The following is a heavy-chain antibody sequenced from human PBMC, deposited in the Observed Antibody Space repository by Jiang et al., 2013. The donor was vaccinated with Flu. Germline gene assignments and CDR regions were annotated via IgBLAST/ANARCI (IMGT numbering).Heavy chain of an antibody. CDR1: GGSISNYY. V-gene: IGHV4-4*07. D-gene: IGHD1-14*01. CDR2: FYTTGSP. CDR3: ARDPRIAGYFDY. Sequence: GLVKPSETLSLSCTVSGGSISNYYWSWIRQPAGKGPEHIGRFYTTGSPSNNPSLKSRVTMSADTSKNQLSLNLSSVTAADTAAYYCARDPRIAGYFDYWGQGILVTVSS. J-gene: IGHJ4*02.